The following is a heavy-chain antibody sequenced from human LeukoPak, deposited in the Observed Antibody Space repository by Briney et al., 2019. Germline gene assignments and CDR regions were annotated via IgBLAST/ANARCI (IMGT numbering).Heavy chain of an antibody. D-gene: IGHD6-19*01. J-gene: IGHJ5*02. CDR2: ISGSYGIT. V-gene: IGHV3-23*01. Sequence: PGGSLRPSCAASGFTISTFAMSWVRQAPGKGLEWVSGISGSYGITYYVDSVKGRFTISRDNSKNTLFLQMNSLRAEDTAVYYCAKDPAGSTLNWFDPWGQGTLVTVSS. CDR1: GFTISTFA. CDR3: AKDPAGSTLNWFDP.